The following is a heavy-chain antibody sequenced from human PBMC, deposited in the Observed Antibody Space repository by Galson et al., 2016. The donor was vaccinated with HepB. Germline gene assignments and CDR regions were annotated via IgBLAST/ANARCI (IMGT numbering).Heavy chain of an antibody. Sequence: SLRLSCAASGFTFSSYAMNWVRQAPGKGLEWVSEISANGHRTYYASSVKGRFTVSRDKYENTLYLQMDSLRAEDTAVYYCAKEQGTDEGWFGESDHWGQGTLVTVSS. CDR1: GFTFSSYA. CDR3: AKEQGTDEGWFGESDH. D-gene: IGHD3-10*01. J-gene: IGHJ4*02. CDR2: ISANGHRT. V-gene: IGHV3-23*01.